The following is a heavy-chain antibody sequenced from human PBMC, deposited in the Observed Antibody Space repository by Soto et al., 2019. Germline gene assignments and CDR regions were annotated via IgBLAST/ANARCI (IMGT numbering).Heavy chain of an antibody. CDR3: ARFFSDFGPSAY. Sequence: QVQLVQSGAEVREPGASVKVSCKASGYSFTGLDINWVRQTTGQGLEWLGWMQPSSGRTGYAQKFQGRVTMTRDTSRSTAYMELSSLTSDDTAFYDGARFFSDFGPSAYWFQGTLVTVSS. V-gene: IGHV1-8*01. J-gene: IGHJ4*02. D-gene: IGHD3-3*02. CDR2: MQPSSGRT. CDR1: GYSFTGLD.